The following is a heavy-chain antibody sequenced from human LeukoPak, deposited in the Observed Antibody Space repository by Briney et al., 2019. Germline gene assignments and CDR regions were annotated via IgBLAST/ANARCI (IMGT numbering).Heavy chain of an antibody. CDR1: GYTFTSYA. CDR2: INAGNGNT. D-gene: IGHD2-15*01. Sequence: GALVKVSCKASGYTFTSYAMHWVRQAPGQRLEWMGWINAGNGNTKYSQKFQGRVTITRDTSASTAYMELSSLRSEDTAVYYCARELYCSGGSCYSGFDPWGQGTLVTVSS. V-gene: IGHV1-3*01. CDR3: ARELYCSGGSCYSGFDP. J-gene: IGHJ5*02.